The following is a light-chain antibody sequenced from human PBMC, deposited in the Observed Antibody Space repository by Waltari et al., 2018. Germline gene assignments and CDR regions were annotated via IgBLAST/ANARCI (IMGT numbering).Light chain of an antibody. CDR3: QQYYNTPLT. CDR2: WAS. V-gene: IGKV4-1*01. J-gene: IGKJ4*01. Sequence: DIVMTQSPESLAVSLGERATINCKTSESVLYSSNNKNHLAWYQQKPGQPPKLLLYWASTRKSGVPERVSGSGSETDFTLTVTSLQAEDVAVYYCQQYYNTPLTFGGGTKV. CDR1: ESVLYSSNNKNH.